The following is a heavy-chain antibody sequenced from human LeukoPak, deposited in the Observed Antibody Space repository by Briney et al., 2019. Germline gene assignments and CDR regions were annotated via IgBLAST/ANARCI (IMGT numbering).Heavy chain of an antibody. CDR2: IYHSGST. D-gene: IGHD4-17*01. V-gene: IGHV4-38-2*02. CDR1: GYSISSGYY. CDR3: ARGGDYGDYVFHY. Sequence: SETLSLTCTVSGYSISSGYYWGWIRQPPGKGLEWIGSIYHSGSTYYNPSLKSRVTISVDTSKNQFSLKLYSVTAADTAVYYCARGGDYGDYVFHYWGQGTLVTVSS. J-gene: IGHJ4*02.